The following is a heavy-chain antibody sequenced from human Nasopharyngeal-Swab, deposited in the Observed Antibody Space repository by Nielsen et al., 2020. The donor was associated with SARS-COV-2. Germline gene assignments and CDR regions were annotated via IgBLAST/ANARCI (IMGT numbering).Heavy chain of an antibody. CDR3: ARGSHLLTAMVPEWGY. D-gene: IGHD5-18*01. Sequence: SETLSLTCTVSGGSISSSSYYWGWIRQPPGKGLEWIGSIYYSGSTYYNPSLKSRVTISVDTSKNQFSLKLSSVTAADTAVYYCARGSHLLTAMVPEWGYWGQGTLVTVSS. CDR1: GGSISSSSYY. J-gene: IGHJ4*02. CDR2: IYYSGST. V-gene: IGHV4-39*07.